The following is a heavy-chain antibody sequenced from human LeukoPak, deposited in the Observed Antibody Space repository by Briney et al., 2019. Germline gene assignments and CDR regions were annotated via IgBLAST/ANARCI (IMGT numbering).Heavy chain of an antibody. J-gene: IGHJ4*02. CDR2: IKSKTDGGTT. Sequence: GGSLRLSCAASGFTFSNAWMSWVRQAPGKGPEWVGRIKSKTDGGTTDYAAPVKGRFTISRDDSKNTLYLQMNSLKTEDTAVYYCTTRVRSSGWFDYWGQGTLVTVSS. CDR1: GFTFSNAW. CDR3: TTRVRSSGWFDY. D-gene: IGHD6-19*01. V-gene: IGHV3-15*01.